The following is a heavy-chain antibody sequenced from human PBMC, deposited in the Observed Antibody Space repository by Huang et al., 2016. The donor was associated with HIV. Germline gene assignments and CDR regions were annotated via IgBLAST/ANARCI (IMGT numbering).Heavy chain of an antibody. CDR1: GYTFNIYG. CDR3: AGGREYCSGGSCFQGRYFDY. Sequence: QVHLVQSGAEVKKPGASVRVSCKASGYTFNIYGISWVRQAPGQGLEWMGWISAQNGKTKSAQRLQGRLTMTTDTSTNTVFMELRSLRSDDTAFYYCAGGREYCSGGSCFQGRYFDYWGQGTLVTVSS. D-gene: IGHD2-15*01. V-gene: IGHV1-18*01. CDR2: ISAQNGKT. J-gene: IGHJ4*02.